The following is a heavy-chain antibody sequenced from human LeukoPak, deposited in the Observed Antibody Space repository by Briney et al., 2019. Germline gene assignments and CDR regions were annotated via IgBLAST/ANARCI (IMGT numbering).Heavy chain of an antibody. Sequence: SETLSLTCTVSGASINIGSYYWTWIRQPAGKGLEWIGYIYYSGSTNYNPSLKSRVTISVDTSKNQFSLKLSSVTAADTAVHYCARRGYCSSTSCSGGWFDPWGQGTLVTVSS. D-gene: IGHD2-2*01. V-gene: IGHV4-61*10. J-gene: IGHJ5*02. CDR3: ARRGYCSSTSCSGGWFDP. CDR1: GASINIGSYY. CDR2: IYYSGST.